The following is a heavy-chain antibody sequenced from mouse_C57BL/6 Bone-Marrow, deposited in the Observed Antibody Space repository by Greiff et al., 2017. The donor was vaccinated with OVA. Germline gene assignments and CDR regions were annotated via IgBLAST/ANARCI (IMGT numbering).Heavy chain of an antibody. Sequence: QLQQPGAELVMPGASVKLSCKASGYTFTSYWMHWVKQRPGQGLEWIGEIDPSDSYTNYNQKFKGKSTLTVDKSSSTAYMQLSSLTSEDSAVYYCAREGYLYYYAMDYWGQGTSVTVSS. V-gene: IGHV1-69*01. CDR2: IDPSDSYT. CDR1: GYTFTSYW. J-gene: IGHJ4*01. CDR3: AREGYLYYYAMDY. D-gene: IGHD3-1*01.